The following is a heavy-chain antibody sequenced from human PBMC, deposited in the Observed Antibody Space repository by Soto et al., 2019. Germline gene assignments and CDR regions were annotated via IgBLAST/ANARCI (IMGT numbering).Heavy chain of an antibody. J-gene: IGHJ6*02. CDR2: ISAYNGNT. Sequence: GASVKVSCTASGYTFTSYGISWVRQATGQGLEWMGWISAYNGNTNYAQKLQGRVTMTTDTSTSTAYMELRSLRSDDTAVYYCARVGWYSGAQDYYYYYGMDVWGQGTTVTVSS. V-gene: IGHV1-18*01. D-gene: IGHD1-26*01. CDR1: GYTFTSYG. CDR3: ARVGWYSGAQDYYYYYGMDV.